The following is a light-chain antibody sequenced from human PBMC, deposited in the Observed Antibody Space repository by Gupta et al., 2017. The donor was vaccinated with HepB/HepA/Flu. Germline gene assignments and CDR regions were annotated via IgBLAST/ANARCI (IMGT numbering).Light chain of an antibody. CDR1: QSVFYNPNNMTY. CDR2: WAS. Sequence: DIVMTQSPDSLAVSLGERDTIYCKSSQSVFYNPNNMTYLAWYQQKPGQPPKLLIYWASTRDSGVPDRFSGSGSGTDFTLTITSLQAEDVAVYYCQQHYSTPLTFGGGTKVEIK. V-gene: IGKV4-1*01. CDR3: QQHYSTPLT. J-gene: IGKJ4*01.